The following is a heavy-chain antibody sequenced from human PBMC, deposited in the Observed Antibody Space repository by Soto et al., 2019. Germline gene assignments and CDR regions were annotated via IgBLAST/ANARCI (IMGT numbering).Heavy chain of an antibody. D-gene: IGHD1-26*01. CDR3: VRCHAAVRGVEDV. CDR1: GFTLSSYW. CDR2: IKQDGSEK. V-gene: IGHV3-7*01. J-gene: IGHJ6*03. Sequence: PGGSLRLSCAASGFTLSSYWMSWVRQAPGKGLEWVANIKQDGSEKYYVDSVKGRFTITRDNAKNSLYLQMNSLRAEDTAVYYCVRCHAAVRGVEDVWGKGSSV.